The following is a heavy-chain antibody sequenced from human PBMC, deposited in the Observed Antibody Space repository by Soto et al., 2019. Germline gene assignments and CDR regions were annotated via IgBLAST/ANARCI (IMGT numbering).Heavy chain of an antibody. CDR2: ISAYNGNT. CDR3: ARDFTYYYDSSGPPGGY. J-gene: IGHJ4*02. V-gene: IGHV1-18*01. CDR1: GGTFSSYA. Sequence: EASVKVSCKASGGTFSSYAISWVRQAPGQGLEWMGWISAYNGNTNYAQKLQGRVTMTTDTSTSTAYMELRSLRSDDTAVYYCARDFTYYYDSSGPPGGYWGQGTLVTVS. D-gene: IGHD3-22*01.